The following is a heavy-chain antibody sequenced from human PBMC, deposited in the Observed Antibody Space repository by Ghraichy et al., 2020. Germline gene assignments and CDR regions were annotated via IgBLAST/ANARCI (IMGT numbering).Heavy chain of an antibody. CDR2: LSGGGQSK. CDR1: GFTFSNYG. CDR3: AKVNYGSGSYFPYFDY. D-gene: IGHD3-10*01. J-gene: IGHJ4*01. Sequence: GGSLRLSCVGSGFTFSNYGMSWVRQAPGKGLEWVSALSGGGQSKFYADSVKGRFSISRDNSKNTLYLQMNSLRAEDTALYYCAKVNYGSGSYFPYFDYWGHATLVTFSS. V-gene: IGHV3-23*01.